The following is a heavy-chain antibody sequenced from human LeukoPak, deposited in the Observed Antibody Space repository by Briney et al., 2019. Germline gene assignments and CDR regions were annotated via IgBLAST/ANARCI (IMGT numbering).Heavy chain of an antibody. V-gene: IGHV3-30*04. CDR2: ISYDGSNK. Sequence: GGSLRLSCAAPGFTFSSYAMHWVRQAPGKGLEWVAVISYDGSNKYYADSVKGRFTISRDNSKNTLYLQMNSLRAEDTAVYYCARDSGDWGQGTLVTVSS. J-gene: IGHJ4*02. CDR3: ARDSGD. CDR1: GFTFSSYA.